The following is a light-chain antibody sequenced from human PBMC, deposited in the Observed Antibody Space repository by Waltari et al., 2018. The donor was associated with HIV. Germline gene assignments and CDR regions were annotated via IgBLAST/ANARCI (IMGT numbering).Light chain of an antibody. CDR2: KDT. CDR3: YSAADKNVL. J-gene: IGLJ2*01. V-gene: IGLV3-27*01. CDR1: ALAQKY. Sequence: SYELTQPSSVSVSPGQTARITCSGDALAQKYARWFQQKPGQAPILVIYKDTARPSGIPERFSGSSSGTTVTLTISGAQVEDEADYFCYSAADKNVLFGGGTKLTVL.